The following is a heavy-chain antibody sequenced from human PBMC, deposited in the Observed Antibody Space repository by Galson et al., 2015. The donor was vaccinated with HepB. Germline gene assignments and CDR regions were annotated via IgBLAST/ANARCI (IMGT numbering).Heavy chain of an antibody. D-gene: IGHD2-15*01. CDR2: ISSSSSYI. Sequence: SLRLSCAASGFTFSSYSMNWVRQAPGKGLEWVSSISSSSSYIYYADSVKGRFTISRDNAKNSLYLQMNSLRAEDTAVYYCARDGLWGGGGAFDIWGQGTMVTVSS. CDR3: ARDGLWGGGGAFDI. V-gene: IGHV3-21*01. J-gene: IGHJ3*02. CDR1: GFTFSSYS.